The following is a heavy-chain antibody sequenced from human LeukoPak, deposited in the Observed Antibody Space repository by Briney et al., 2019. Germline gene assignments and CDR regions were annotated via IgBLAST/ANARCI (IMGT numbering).Heavy chain of an antibody. CDR2: IYTSGST. Sequence: SETLSLTCTVSGGSISSYYWSWIRQPAGKGLEWIGRIYTSGSTNYNHSLKSRATMSVDTSKNQFSLNLTSVTAADTAVYYCARATLYNWFGPWGQGTLVTVSS. J-gene: IGHJ5*02. V-gene: IGHV4-4*07. CDR1: GGSISSYY. CDR3: ARATLYNWFGP.